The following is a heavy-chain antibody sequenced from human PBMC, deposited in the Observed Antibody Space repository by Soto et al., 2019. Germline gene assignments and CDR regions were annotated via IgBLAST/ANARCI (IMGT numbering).Heavy chain of an antibody. D-gene: IGHD2-15*01. CDR1: GYPFTSYA. CDR2: INAGNGNT. J-gene: IGHJ4*02. CDR3: ARGLGGWHDY. V-gene: IGHV1-3*01. Sequence: ASLKVSCKASGYPFTSYAIHWVRQAPGQRLEWMGWINAGNGNTKYSQKFQGRVTITRDTSASTAYMELSSLRSEDTAVYYCARGLGGWHDYWGQGTLVTVSS.